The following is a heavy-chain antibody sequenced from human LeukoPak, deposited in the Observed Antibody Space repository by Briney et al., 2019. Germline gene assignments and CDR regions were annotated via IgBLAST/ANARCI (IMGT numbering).Heavy chain of an antibody. CDR1: GGTFGSYA. V-gene: IGHV1-69*06. J-gene: IGHJ5*02. D-gene: IGHD3-9*01. CDR3: ARVLHEGLRYFDWLSTNWFDP. Sequence: GASVKVSCKASGGTFGSYAISWVRQAPGQGLEWMGGIIPIFGTANYAQKFQGRVTITADKSTSTAYMELSSLRSEDTAVYYCARVLHEGLRYFDWLSTNWFDPWGQGTLVTVSS. CDR2: IIPIFGTA.